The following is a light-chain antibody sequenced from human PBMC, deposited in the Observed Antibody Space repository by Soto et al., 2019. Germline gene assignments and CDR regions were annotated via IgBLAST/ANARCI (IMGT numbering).Light chain of an antibody. CDR2: VAS. V-gene: IGKV3-15*01. Sequence: EIVLTQSPGTRSVSPGERATLSCRASQSVNQKLGWYQQKPGQAPRLLIYVASYRATGIPARFSGSGSGTEYTLTISNLQAEDFAVYYCQQFNNWPHTFGQGTKVDIK. J-gene: IGKJ2*01. CDR1: QSVNQK. CDR3: QQFNNWPHT.